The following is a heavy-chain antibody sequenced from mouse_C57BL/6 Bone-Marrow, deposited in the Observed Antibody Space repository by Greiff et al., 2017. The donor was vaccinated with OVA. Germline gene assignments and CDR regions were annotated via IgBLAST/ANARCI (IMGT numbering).Heavy chain of an antibody. CDR2: IYPGDGDT. CDR3: ARKQFYYDYEGRFAY. V-gene: IGHV1-80*01. Sequence: VKLVESGAELVKPGASVKISCKASGYAFSSYWMNWVKQRPGKGLEWIGQIYPGDGDTNYNGKFKGKATLTADKSSSTAYMQRSSLTSEDSAVYFCARKQFYYDYEGRFAYWGQGTLVTVSA. J-gene: IGHJ3*01. D-gene: IGHD2-4*01. CDR1: GYAFSSYW.